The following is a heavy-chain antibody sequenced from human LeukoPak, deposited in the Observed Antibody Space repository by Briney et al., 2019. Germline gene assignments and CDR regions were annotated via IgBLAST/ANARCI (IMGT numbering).Heavy chain of an antibody. Sequence: GGTLRLSCAASGFTFSSYGMSWVRQAPGKGLEWVSAISGSGGSTYYADSVKGRFTISRDNSKNTLYLQMNSLRAEDTAVYYCAKDTQYYDMSPSDYWGQGTLVTVSS. CDR2: ISGSGGST. CDR3: AKDTQYYDMSPSDY. D-gene: IGHD3-22*01. CDR1: GFTFSSYG. J-gene: IGHJ4*02. V-gene: IGHV3-23*01.